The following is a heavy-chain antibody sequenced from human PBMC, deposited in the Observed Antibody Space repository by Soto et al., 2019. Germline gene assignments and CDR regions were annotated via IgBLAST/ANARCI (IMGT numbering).Heavy chain of an antibody. Sequence: QVQLQESGPGLVKPSETLSLTCTVSGGSVSSGSYYWSWIRQPPGKGLEWIGYIYYSGSTNYNPSLKSRVTISVDTSKNQFSLKLSSVTAADTAVYYCAREDLPSHLSLDPWGQGTLVTVSS. V-gene: IGHV4-61*01. J-gene: IGHJ5*02. CDR2: IYYSGST. CDR3: AREDLPSHLSLDP. CDR1: GGSVSSGSYY.